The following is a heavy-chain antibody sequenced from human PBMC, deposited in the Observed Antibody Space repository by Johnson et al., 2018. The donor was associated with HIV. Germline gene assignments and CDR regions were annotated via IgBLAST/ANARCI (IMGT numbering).Heavy chain of an antibody. J-gene: IGHJ3*02. CDR1: GFTFSSYW. Sequence: VQLVESGGGLVQPGGSLRLSCAASGFTFSSYWMSWVRQAPGKGLEWVANIKQDGSEKYYVDSVKGRFTISRDNAKNSLYLQMNSLRAEDTAVYYCASFRGGIRSDAVDIWGQGTMVTVSS. D-gene: IGHD3-10*01. CDR2: IKQDGSEK. V-gene: IGHV3-7*01. CDR3: ASFRGGIRSDAVDI.